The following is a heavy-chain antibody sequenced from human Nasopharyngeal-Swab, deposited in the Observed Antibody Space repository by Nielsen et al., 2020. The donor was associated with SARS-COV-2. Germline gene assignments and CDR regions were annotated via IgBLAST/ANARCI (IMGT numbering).Heavy chain of an antibody. CDR3: ARQSCSGGTCYSWWYFDL. J-gene: IGHJ2*01. V-gene: IGHV5-51*01. CDR2: IDPGDSDA. Sequence: GESLKISCKGSGYSFTSYWIGWVRQMPGKGLEWMGIIDPGDSDARFSPSFQGQVTISADKSSSTAYLQWSSLKASDSGMYYCARQSCSGGTCYSWWYFDLWGRGTLVTVSS. CDR1: GYSFTSYW. D-gene: IGHD2-15*01.